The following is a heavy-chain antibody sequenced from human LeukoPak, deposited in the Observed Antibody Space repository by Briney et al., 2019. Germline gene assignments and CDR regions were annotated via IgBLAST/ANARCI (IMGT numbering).Heavy chain of an antibody. CDR1: GFTVSSNY. Sequence: GGSLRLSCAASGFTVSSNYMNWVRQAPGKGLEWVSSISSSSSYIYYADSVKGRFTISRDNAKNSLYLQMNSLRAEDTAVYYCARVCSSTSCQLLHAFDIWGQGTMVTVSS. J-gene: IGHJ3*02. CDR3: ARVCSSTSCQLLHAFDI. V-gene: IGHV3-21*01. CDR2: ISSSSSYI. D-gene: IGHD2-2*01.